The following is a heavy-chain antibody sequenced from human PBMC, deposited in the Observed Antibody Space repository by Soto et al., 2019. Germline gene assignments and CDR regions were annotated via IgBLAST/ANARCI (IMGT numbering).Heavy chain of an antibody. V-gene: IGHV1-18*01. CDR1: GYTFTSYG. CDR3: ARDYYGDYHDWFDP. D-gene: IGHD4-17*01. Sequence: GASVKVSCKASGYTFTSYGISWVRQAPGQGLEWMGWISAYNGNTNYAQKLQGRVTMTTDTSTSTAYMELRSLRSDDTAVYYCARDYYGDYHDWFDPWGQGTLVTVSS. CDR2: ISAYNGNT. J-gene: IGHJ5*02.